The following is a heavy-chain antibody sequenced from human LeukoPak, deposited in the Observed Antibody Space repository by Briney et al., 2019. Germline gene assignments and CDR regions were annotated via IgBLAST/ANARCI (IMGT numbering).Heavy chain of an antibody. J-gene: IGHJ4*02. V-gene: IGHV1-2*02. CDR2: INPSTGGT. Sequence: WASVKVSCKTSGYTFTGDYMHWVRQAPGQGLEWMGWINPSTGGTSCAQKFQGRVTMTRDTSITTAYMELSGLRSDDTAVYYCARSAVEAATPAGYWGQGTLVTVSS. CDR3: ARSAVEAATPAGY. D-gene: IGHD2-15*01. CDR1: GYTFTGDY.